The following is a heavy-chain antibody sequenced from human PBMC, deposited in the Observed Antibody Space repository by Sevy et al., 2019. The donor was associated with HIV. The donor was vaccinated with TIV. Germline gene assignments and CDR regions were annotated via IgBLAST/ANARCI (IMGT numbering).Heavy chain of an antibody. CDR2: VYSGSTT. J-gene: IGHJ6*02. CDR3: ARDYCSTTSCFYYYGMDV. D-gene: IGHD2-2*01. Sequence: GGSLRLSCAASGFTVSSNYMSWVRQAPGKGLESVSVVYSGSTTYYADSVKGRFTISRDNSKNTLYLQMNSLRAEDTAVYYCARDYCSTTSCFYYYGMDVWGQGTTVTVSS. CDR1: GFTVSSNY. V-gene: IGHV3-53*01.